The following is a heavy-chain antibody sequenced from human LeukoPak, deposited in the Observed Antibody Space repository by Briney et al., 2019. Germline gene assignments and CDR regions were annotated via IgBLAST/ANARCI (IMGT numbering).Heavy chain of an antibody. J-gene: IGHJ6*02. D-gene: IGHD3-16*02. Sequence: GGSLETSGKGPGSPFTSYWFGGFRRLPGKGLEGMRTIYPGDSDTRYSPSFQGQVTISADKSISTAYLQWSSLKASDTAMYYCARSLKDYYYYGMDVWGQGTTVTVSS. V-gene: IGHV5-51*01. CDR2: IYPGDSDT. CDR1: GSPFTSYW. CDR3: ARSLKDYYYYGMDV.